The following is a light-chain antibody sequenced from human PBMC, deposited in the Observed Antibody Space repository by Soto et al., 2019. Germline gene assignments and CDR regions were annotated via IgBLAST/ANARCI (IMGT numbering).Light chain of an antibody. J-gene: IGKJ4*01. Sequence: EIVLTQSPATLSLSPGERATLSCRASQSVSSYLAWYQQKPGQAPRLLIYDASNRATGIPARFSGSGSGTDFTLTLSSLEPEDFAVYYCQQRSNWGHTFGGGTKVEIK. CDR1: QSVSSY. CDR2: DAS. V-gene: IGKV3-11*01. CDR3: QQRSNWGHT.